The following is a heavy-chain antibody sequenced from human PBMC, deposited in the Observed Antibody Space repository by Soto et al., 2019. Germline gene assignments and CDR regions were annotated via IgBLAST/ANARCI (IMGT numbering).Heavy chain of an antibody. J-gene: IGHJ4*02. D-gene: IGHD5-18*01. Sequence: QVQLVESGGGVVQPGRPLRLSCAASGFTFSSNDLHWVRQAPGRGLEWVASISYDGSNKYYADSVKGRFSISRDNSKNTLYLQMNSLSAEDTAVYYCAKVDTEAPDFWGQGTLVTVSS. CDR2: ISYDGSNK. CDR3: AKVDTEAPDF. CDR1: GFTFSSND. V-gene: IGHV3-30*18.